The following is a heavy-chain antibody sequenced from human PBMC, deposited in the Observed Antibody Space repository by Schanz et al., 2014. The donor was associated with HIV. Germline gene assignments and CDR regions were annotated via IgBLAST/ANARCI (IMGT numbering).Heavy chain of an antibody. CDR2: ISATGGST. CDR1: GFTFKSYA. D-gene: IGHD6-13*01. V-gene: IGHV3-23*01. CDR3: AKDKSRHTYSSSSIFDP. Sequence: EVQLLDSGGGLVQPGGSLRLSCVASGFTFKSYAMSWVRQAPGKGLEWVSAISATGGSTYYADSVKGRFTISRDNSKNTLYLQMNSLRPEDTAVYYCAKDKSRHTYSSSSIFDPWGQGTLVTVSS. J-gene: IGHJ5*02.